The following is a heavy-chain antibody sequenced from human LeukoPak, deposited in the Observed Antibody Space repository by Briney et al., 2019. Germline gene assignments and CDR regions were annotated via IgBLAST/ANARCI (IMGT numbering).Heavy chain of an antibody. D-gene: IGHD5/OR15-5a*01. Sequence: SETLSLTCNVSGGSISSGGSFWGWIRQPPGKGLEWIGSIYHSGSTYYNPSLKSRVTISVDTSKNQFSLKLSSVTAADTAVYYCARANRVSLYYFDYWGQGTLVTVSS. CDR1: GGSISSGGSF. CDR2: IYHSGST. V-gene: IGHV4-39*07. CDR3: ARANRVSLYYFDY. J-gene: IGHJ4*02.